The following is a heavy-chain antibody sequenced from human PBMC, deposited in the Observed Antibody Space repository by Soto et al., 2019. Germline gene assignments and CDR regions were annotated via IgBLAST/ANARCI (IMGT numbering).Heavy chain of an antibody. Sequence: QVQLVQSGAEVKKPGASVKVSCKASGYTFTSHNINWVRQATGQGLEWMGWMNPSSGNTGFAQKFQGRVAMTRSTSSSTAYMELSSLHSDDTAVYFCAREDFYGSGSYSHWGQGTLGTVSS. CDR1: GYTFTSHN. D-gene: IGHD3-10*01. CDR3: AREDFYGSGSYSH. CDR2: MNPSSGNT. V-gene: IGHV1-8*01. J-gene: IGHJ4*02.